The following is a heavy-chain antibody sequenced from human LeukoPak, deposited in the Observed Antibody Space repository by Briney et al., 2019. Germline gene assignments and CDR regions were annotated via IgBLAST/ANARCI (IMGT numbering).Heavy chain of an antibody. CDR2: IIPIFGTA. CDR3: ASPPAIGGWYGAFDI. CDR1: GGTFSSYA. V-gene: IGHV1-69*06. Sequence: SVKVSCKASGGTFSSYAISWVRQAPGQGLEWMGGIIPIFGTANYAQKFQGRVTITADKSTSTAYMELSSLISEDTAVYYCASPPAIGGWYGAFDIWGQGTMVTVSS. D-gene: IGHD6-19*01. J-gene: IGHJ3*02.